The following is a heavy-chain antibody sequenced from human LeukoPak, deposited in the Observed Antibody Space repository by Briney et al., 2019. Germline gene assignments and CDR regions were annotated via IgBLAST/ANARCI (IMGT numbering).Heavy chain of an antibody. CDR1: GFTFSNYG. D-gene: IGHD2-15*01. Sequence: GRSLRLSCAASGFTFSNYGMHWVRQAPGKGLEWVAVISYDGNSKYYVDSVKGRFTISRDNAKNSLYLQMNSLRAEDTAVYYCARDDFYCSGGSCYSGVGVDYWGQGTLVTVSS. CDR2: ISYDGNSK. CDR3: ARDDFYCSGGSCYSGVGVDY. J-gene: IGHJ4*02. V-gene: IGHV3-30*03.